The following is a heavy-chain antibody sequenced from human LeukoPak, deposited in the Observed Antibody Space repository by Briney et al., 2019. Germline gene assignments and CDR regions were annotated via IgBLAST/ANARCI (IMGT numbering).Heavy chain of an antibody. CDR1: GYTFTSYD. CDR2: MNPNSDNT. D-gene: IGHD1-1*01. CDR3: ARRGVGTHFDY. J-gene: IGHJ4*02. Sequence: ASVKASCKASGYTFTSYDINWVREATGQGLEWMGWMNPNSDNTGYAQKFQGRVTMTRNTSISTAYMELSSLRSEDTAVYYCARRGVGTHFDYWGQGSLVTVSS. V-gene: IGHV1-8*01.